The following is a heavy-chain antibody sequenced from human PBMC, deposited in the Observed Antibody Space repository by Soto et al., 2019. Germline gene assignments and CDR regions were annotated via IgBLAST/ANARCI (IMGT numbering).Heavy chain of an antibody. J-gene: IGHJ6*02. D-gene: IGHD3-3*01. CDR1: GFMFSSFW. Sequence: EVQLVESGGGLVQPGGSLRLSCTASGFMFSSFWMHWVRQAPGKGLEWFALISNDATSINYAGTVEGRFTISRDADKNMLYLQMNSLRAEDTAVYYCARDEPNYDFWRRGLDVWGQGTTVTVSS. CDR2: ISNDATSI. V-gene: IGHV3-74*01. CDR3: ARDEPNYDFWRRGLDV.